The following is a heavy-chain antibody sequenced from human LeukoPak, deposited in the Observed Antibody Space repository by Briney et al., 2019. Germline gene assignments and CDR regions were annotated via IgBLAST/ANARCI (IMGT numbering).Heavy chain of an antibody. Sequence: GGSLRLSCAASGFTFSSCAMHWVRQAPGKGLEWVAVISYDGSNKYYADSVKGRFTISRDNSKNTLYLQMNSLRAEDTAVYYCASLYDSSGYYPYGDYWGQGTLVTVSS. J-gene: IGHJ4*02. CDR1: GFTFSSCA. V-gene: IGHV3-30-3*01. CDR2: ISYDGSNK. D-gene: IGHD3-22*01. CDR3: ASLYDSSGYYPYGDY.